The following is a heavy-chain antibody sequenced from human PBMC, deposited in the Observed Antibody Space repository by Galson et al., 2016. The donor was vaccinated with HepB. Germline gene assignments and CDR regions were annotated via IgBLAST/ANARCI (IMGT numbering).Heavy chain of an antibody. CDR3: ARSRTPMVRGSIQTGVYFDN. D-gene: IGHD3-10*01. V-gene: IGHV4-34*01. CDR1: GGFFSGYY. J-gene: IGHJ4*02. Sequence: SETLSLTCTVYGGFFSGYYWSWIRQPPGKGLEWIGDINHSGGTTYNPSLESRVSVSVDMSRNQFSLNLTSVTAADTAVYYCARSRTPMVRGSIQTGVYFDNGGQGTLATVSS. CDR2: INHSGGT.